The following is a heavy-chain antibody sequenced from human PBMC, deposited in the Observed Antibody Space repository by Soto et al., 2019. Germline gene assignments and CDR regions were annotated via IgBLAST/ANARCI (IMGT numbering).Heavy chain of an antibody. CDR1: GGSFSGYY. J-gene: IGHJ5*02. CDR2: INHSGST. Sequence: PSETLSLTCAVYGGSFSGYYWSWIRQPPGKGLEWIGEINHSGSTNYNPSLKSRVTISVDTSKNQFSLKLSSVTAADTAVYYCASTGLTPTELNWFDPWGQGTLVTVSS. CDR3: ASTGLTPTELNWFDP. D-gene: IGHD1-1*01. V-gene: IGHV4-34*01.